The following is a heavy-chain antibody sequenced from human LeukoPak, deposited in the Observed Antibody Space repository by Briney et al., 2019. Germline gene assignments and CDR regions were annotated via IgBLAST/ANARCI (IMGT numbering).Heavy chain of an antibody. CDR1: GYTFTNYG. V-gene: IGHV1-18*01. CDR3: ARDRWSSSSSEGALDI. D-gene: IGHD6-6*01. J-gene: IGHJ3*02. CDR2: ISAYNGNK. Sequence: ASVKVSCKASGYTFTNYGISWVRQAPGQGLDRMGWISAYNGNKVYAQELQGRVTMTTDTSTSTAYMELRSLRSDDTAVHYCARDRWSSSSSEGALDIWGQGTMVTVSS.